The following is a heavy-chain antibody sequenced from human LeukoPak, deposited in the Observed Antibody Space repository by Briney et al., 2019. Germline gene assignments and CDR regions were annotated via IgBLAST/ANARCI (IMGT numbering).Heavy chain of an antibody. CDR3: ARVNINTWHSCDY. V-gene: IGHV4-4*02. J-gene: IGHJ4*02. CDR1: GGSISSNNW. Sequence: SGTLSLTCAVSGGSISSNNWWGWVRQPPGKGLEWIGEIYHSGSPHYNPSLKSRVTISVDKSRNHFSLNLSSVTAADTAVYYCARVNINTWHSCDYWGQGTLVTVSS. CDR2: IYHSGSP. D-gene: IGHD4-11*01.